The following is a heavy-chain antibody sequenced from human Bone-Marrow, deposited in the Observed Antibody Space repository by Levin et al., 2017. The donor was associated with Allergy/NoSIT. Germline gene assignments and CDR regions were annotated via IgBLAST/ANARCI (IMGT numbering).Heavy chain of an antibody. J-gene: IGHJ5*02. Sequence: PGASVKVSCKVSGYNLTDLSMHWVRQAPGRGLEWMGGFHPEEGETFYAQKLQGRVTMTEDTSTNTAYLQLTSLRSEDTAVYFCAAIRDSIFWTRYSQHTWFDPWGQGTLITVSS. CDR2: FHPEEGET. CDR1: GYNLTDLS. D-gene: IGHD3/OR15-3a*01. CDR3: AAIRDSIFWTRYSQHTWFDP. V-gene: IGHV1-24*01.